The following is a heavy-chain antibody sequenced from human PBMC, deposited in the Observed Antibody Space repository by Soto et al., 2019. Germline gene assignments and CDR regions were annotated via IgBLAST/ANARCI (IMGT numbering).Heavy chain of an antibody. CDR2: INPSGGST. J-gene: IGHJ6*02. V-gene: IGHV1-46*01. CDR1: GYTFTSYY. Sequence: ASVKVSCKASGYTFTSYYMHWVRQAPGQGLEWMGIINPSGGSTSYAQKFQGRVTMTRDTSTSTVYMELSSLRSDDTAVYYCARGGYSGSYYGYYYYGMDVWGQGTTVTVSS. CDR3: ARGGYSGSYYGYYYYGMDV. D-gene: IGHD1-26*01.